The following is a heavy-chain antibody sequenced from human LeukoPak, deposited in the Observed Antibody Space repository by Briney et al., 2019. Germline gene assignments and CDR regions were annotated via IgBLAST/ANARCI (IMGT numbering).Heavy chain of an antibody. CDR1: GYTFTSYG. D-gene: IGHD7-27*01. CDR3: ARGPPNWGYDY. Sequence: GASVKVSCKASGYTFTSYGISWVRQAPGQGPEWMGWMSPNSGNTGYAQKFQGRVTMTRDTSISTAYMELSGLISEDTAVYYCARGPPNWGYDYWGQGTLVTVSS. V-gene: IGHV1-8*02. CDR2: MSPNSGNT. J-gene: IGHJ4*02.